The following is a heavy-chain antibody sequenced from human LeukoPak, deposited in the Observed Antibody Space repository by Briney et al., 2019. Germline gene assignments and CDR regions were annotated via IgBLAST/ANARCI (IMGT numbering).Heavy chain of an antibody. CDR2: IGFDGSNK. CDR3: ARDRFMVRGVMVGTFDL. CDR1: GFTFSDYA. Sequence: GRSLRLSCAASGFTFSDYAMHWVRQAPGKGLEWVAVIGFDGSNKYDADSVKGRFTISRDNSKNMMYLQMNSLRAEDTAVYYCARDRFMVRGVMVGTFDLWGQGTMVTVSS. V-gene: IGHV3-33*01. D-gene: IGHD3-10*01. J-gene: IGHJ3*01.